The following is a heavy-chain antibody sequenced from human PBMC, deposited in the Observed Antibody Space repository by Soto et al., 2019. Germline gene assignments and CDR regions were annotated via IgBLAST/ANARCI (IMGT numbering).Heavy chain of an antibody. J-gene: IGHJ6*02. CDR3: ARSAAAGKYYYGMDV. CDR1: GYSFTSYW. Sequence: GESLKISCKGSGYSFTSYWIGWVRQMPGKGLEWMGIIYPGDSDTRYSPSFQGQVTISADKSISTAYLQWSSLKASDTAMYYCARSAAAGKYYYGMDVWGPGTTVTVSS. CDR2: IYPGDSDT. D-gene: IGHD6-13*01. V-gene: IGHV5-51*01.